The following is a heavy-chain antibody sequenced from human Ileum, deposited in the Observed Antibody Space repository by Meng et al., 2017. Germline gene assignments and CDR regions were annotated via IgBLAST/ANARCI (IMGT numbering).Heavy chain of an antibody. J-gene: IGHJ4*02. Sequence: GQLPEAGPGLVKPSGTLSLTCAVSGDSISSGNWWNWVRQSPGKGLEWIGEIFHGGTTNYNPSLKNRVTLLMDKSKNQFSLQLTSVTAADTAVFYCARGIGDIRVGFDYWGQGILVTVSS. CDR2: IFHGGTT. D-gene: IGHD5-12*01. CDR3: ARGIGDIRVGFDY. V-gene: IGHV4-4*02. CDR1: GDSISSGNW.